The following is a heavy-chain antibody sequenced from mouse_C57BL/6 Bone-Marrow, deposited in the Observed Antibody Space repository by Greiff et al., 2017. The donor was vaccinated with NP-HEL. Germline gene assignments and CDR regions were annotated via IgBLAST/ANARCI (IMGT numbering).Heavy chain of an antibody. J-gene: IGHJ4*01. CDR1: GYTFTDYY. Sequence: VKLQESGPELVKPGASVKISCKASGYTFTDYYINWVKQRPGQGLEWIGWIFPGSGSTYYNEKFKGKATLTVDKSSSTAYMLLSSLTSEDSAVYFCARPTVVARNAMDYWGQGTSVTVSS. V-gene: IGHV1-75*01. CDR2: IFPGSGST. CDR3: ARPTVVARNAMDY. D-gene: IGHD1-1*01.